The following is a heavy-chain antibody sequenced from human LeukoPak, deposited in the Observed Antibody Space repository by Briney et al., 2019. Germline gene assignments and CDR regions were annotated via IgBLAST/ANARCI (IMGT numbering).Heavy chain of an antibody. CDR1: GFTFSSYG. V-gene: IGHV3-30*03. CDR3: ARALPHSGYAIPPGY. CDR2: ISYDGSNK. J-gene: IGHJ4*02. Sequence: GGSLRLSCAASGFTFSSYGMHWVRQAPGKGREWVAVISYDGSNKYYADSVKGRFTISRDNSKNTLYLQMNSLRAEDTAVYYCARALPHSGYAIPPGYWGQGTLVTVSS. D-gene: IGHD5-12*01.